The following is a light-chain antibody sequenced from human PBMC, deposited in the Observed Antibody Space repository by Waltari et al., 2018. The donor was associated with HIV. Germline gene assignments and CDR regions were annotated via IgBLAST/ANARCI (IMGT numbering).Light chain of an antibody. Sequence: AIQLTQSPSSLSASVGDRVTITCRTSQGITNAIAWYQQRPGKPPKLLIDEASNLDSGVPSRFSGSGSGTDFTLTISSLQPEDFATYYCQQFQTFPLTFGGGTNIEIK. CDR2: EAS. J-gene: IGKJ4*01. CDR1: QGITNA. V-gene: IGKV1-13*02. CDR3: QQFQTFPLT.